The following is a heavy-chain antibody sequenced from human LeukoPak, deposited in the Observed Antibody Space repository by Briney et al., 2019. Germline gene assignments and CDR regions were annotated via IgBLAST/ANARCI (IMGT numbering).Heavy chain of an antibody. CDR3: ARVIAVAGKGWFDP. Sequence: PSETLSLTCTVSGGSIRSSSHYWGWVRQPPGKGLEWIGSISYSGNTYYNPSLKSRGTISVDTSKNQFSLNLSSVTAADTAVYYCARVIAVAGKGWFDPWGQGTLVTVSS. D-gene: IGHD6-19*01. CDR1: GGSIRSSSHY. V-gene: IGHV4-39*07. J-gene: IGHJ5*02. CDR2: ISYSGNT.